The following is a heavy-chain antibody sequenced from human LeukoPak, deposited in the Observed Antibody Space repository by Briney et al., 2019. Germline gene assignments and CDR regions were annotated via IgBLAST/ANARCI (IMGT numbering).Heavy chain of an antibody. D-gene: IGHD6-19*01. Sequence: SQTLSLTCAVSGGSISSGGYSWSWIRQPPGKGLEWIGEINHSGSTNYNPSLKSRVTISVDTSKNQFSLKLSSVTAADTAVYYCARGLRNIAVAAGRYFDYWGQGTLVTVSS. J-gene: IGHJ4*02. CDR2: INHSGST. V-gene: IGHV4-30-2*01. CDR1: GGSISSGGYS. CDR3: ARGLRNIAVAAGRYFDY.